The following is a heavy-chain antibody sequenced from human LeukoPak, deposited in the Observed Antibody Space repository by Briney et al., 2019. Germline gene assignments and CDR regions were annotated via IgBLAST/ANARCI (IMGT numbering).Heavy chain of an antibody. V-gene: IGHV4-34*01. CDR2: INHSGSA. D-gene: IGHD3-16*01. CDR1: GGSFSGYY. J-gene: IGHJ5*02. CDR3: ARAYDLGT. Sequence: SETLSLTCAVYGGSFSGYYWSWIRQPPGKGLEWIGEINHSGSANYNPSLKSRVTISVDTSKNQFSLKLSSVTAADTAVYYCARAYDLGTWGQGTLVTVSS.